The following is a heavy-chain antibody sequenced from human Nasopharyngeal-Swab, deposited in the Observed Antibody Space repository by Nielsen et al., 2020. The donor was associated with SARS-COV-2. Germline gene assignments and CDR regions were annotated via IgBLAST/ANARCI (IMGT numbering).Heavy chain of an antibody. CDR3: AKSKIMITFGGARDYFDY. D-gene: IGHD3-16*01. CDR2: ISGSDGSA. V-gene: IGHV3-23*01. Sequence: GSLRLSCAASGFTFSSYAMSWVRQAPGKGLEWVSTISGSDGSAYYADSVKGRFTISRDNSRHTLCLQMNSLRAEDTAVYYCAKSKIMITFGGARDYFDYWGQGALVTVSS. J-gene: IGHJ4*02. CDR1: GFTFSSYA.